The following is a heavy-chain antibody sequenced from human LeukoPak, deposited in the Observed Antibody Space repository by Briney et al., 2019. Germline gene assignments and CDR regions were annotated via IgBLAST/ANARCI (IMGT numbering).Heavy chain of an antibody. J-gene: IGHJ4*02. CDR1: GYTFISYD. V-gene: IGHV1-8*01. Sequence: ASVKVSCKASGYTFISYDINWVRQAPGQGLEWMGWMNPNSGGTGYAQKFQGRVSMTRDTSISTAYTELSGLRSEDTAVYYCARGLYYYDSNGRTPYDFWGQGTLVTVSS. CDR2: MNPNSGGT. CDR3: ARGLYYYDSNGRTPYDF. D-gene: IGHD3-22*01.